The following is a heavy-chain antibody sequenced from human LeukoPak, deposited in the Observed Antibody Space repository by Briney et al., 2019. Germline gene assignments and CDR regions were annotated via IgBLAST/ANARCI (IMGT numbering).Heavy chain of an antibody. CDR2: ISSSSSTI. D-gene: IGHD3-10*01. Sequence: GGSLRLSCAASGFTFSSYSMNWVRQAPGKGLEWVSYISSSSSTIYYADTVKGRFTISRDNAKNSLYLQMNSLRDEDTAVYYCARVGPLWFGELFTPLPYYYYYGMDVWGQGTTVTVSS. V-gene: IGHV3-48*02. CDR1: GFTFSSYS. CDR3: ARVGPLWFGELFTPLPYYYYYGMDV. J-gene: IGHJ6*02.